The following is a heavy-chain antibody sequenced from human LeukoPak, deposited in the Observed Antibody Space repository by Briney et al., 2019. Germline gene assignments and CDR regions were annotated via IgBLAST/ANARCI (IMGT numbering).Heavy chain of an antibody. CDR2: IYTSGST. CDR1: GGSISSYY. CDR3: ARDDPHETVATEVDYFDY. J-gene: IGHJ4*02. Sequence: SETLSLTCTVSGGSISSYYWSWIRQPAGKGLEWVGRIYTSGSTNYNPSLKGRVTMSVDTSKNQFSLKLSSVTAADTAVYYCARDDPHETVATEVDYFDYWGQGTLVTVSS. V-gene: IGHV4-4*07. D-gene: IGHD5-12*01.